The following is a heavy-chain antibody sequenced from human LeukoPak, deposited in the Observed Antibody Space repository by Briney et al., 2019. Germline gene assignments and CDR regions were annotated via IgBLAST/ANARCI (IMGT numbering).Heavy chain of an antibody. CDR1: GFTFSSYE. V-gene: IGHV3-48*03. CDR3: ARVGPEFAADLYYYYGMDV. CDR2: ISSSGSTI. Sequence: PGGSLRLSCAASGFTFSSYEMNWVRQAPGKGLEWVSYISSSGSTIYYADSVKGRFTISRDNAKNSLYLQMNSLRAEDTAVCYCARVGPEFAADLYYYYGMDVWGQGTTVTVSS. J-gene: IGHJ6*02. D-gene: IGHD6-13*01.